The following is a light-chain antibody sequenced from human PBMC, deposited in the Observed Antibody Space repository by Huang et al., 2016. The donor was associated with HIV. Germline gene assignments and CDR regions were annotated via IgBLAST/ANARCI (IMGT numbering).Light chain of an antibody. J-gene: IGKJ1*01. CDR3: MQGTHWPGT. V-gene: IGKV2-30*01. CDR2: QVS. Sequence: DVVMTQLPLSLPVALGQPASIFCKSSQSLVSSDGNTYLNWFTQRPDQPPRRLIDQVSNRDTGVPDRFSGSGSGTHFALRINRVEAEDVAIYYCMQGTHWPGTFGQGTKMEI. CDR1: QSLVSSDGNTY.